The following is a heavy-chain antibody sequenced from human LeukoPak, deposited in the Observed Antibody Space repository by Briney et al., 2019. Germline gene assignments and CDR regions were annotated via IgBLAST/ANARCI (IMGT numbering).Heavy chain of an antibody. CDR2: TYYRSKWYS. D-gene: IGHD6-19*01. Sequence: PSQTLSLTCAISGDSVSSNNGAWNWIRQSPSRGLEWLGRTYYRSKWYSDYAVSMGGRITINPDTSKNHFSLQLNSVTPDDTAVYYCARDLGNSGWYTFDYWGQGTLVAVSS. J-gene: IGHJ4*02. CDR1: GDSVSSNNGA. CDR3: ARDLGNSGWYTFDY. V-gene: IGHV6-1*01.